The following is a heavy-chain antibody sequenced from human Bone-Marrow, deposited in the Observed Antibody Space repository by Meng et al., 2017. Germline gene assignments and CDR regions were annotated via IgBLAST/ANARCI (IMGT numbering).Heavy chain of an antibody. CDR1: GFTFSSYA. D-gene: IGHD3-10*01. CDR3: AKVGAMVRGYFDY. J-gene: IGHJ4*02. Sequence: EVQLLESGGGLVQPGGSLRLSCAASGFTFSSYAMSWVRQAPGKGLEWVSGTSGSGGGTYYADSVKGRFTISRDNSKNTLYLQMNSLRAEDSAVYYCAKVGAMVRGYFDYWGQGALVTVSS. V-gene: IGHV3-23*01. CDR2: TSGSGGGT.